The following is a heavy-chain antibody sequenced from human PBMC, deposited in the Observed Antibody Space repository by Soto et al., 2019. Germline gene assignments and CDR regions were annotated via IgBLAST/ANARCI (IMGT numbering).Heavy chain of an antibody. CDR1: GFTFSNYN. CDR2: ISGTSVYI. V-gene: IGHV3-21*01. J-gene: IGHJ5*02. CDR3: AREGALKPFSS. Sequence: GGSLRLSCVASGFTFSNYNLNWVRQAPGKGLEWVSHISGTSVYIHYADSVKGRFTISRDNAKNSVYPPMDSLRVEDTAVYYCAREGALKPFSSWGQGALVTVSS.